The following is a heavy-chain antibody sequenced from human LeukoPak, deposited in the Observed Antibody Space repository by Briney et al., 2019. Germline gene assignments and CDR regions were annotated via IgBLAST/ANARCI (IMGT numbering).Heavy chain of an antibody. J-gene: IGHJ3*01. Sequence: GGSLRLSCVVSGLTFSSHSMNWVRQAPGKGLEWVSSIGITSAYIYYADSMKGRITISRDNAKNSLYLQMNTLRAEDTAIYYCAIGGYCTSTTCDAFDFWGRGTMVTVSS. CDR2: IGITSAYI. D-gene: IGHD2-2*01. CDR3: AIGGYCTSTTCDAFDF. CDR1: GLTFSSHS. V-gene: IGHV3-21*01.